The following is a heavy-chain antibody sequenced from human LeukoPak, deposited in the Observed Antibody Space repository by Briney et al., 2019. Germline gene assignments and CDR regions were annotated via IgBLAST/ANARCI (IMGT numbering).Heavy chain of an antibody. V-gene: IGHV1-8*01. CDR3: ARGYGDYYPMDV. CDR2: MNPNSGNT. Sequence: ASVKVSCKASGYTFTSYDINWVRQATGQGLEWMGWMNPNSGNTGYAQKFQGRVTMTRNTSISTAYMELSSLRSEDTAVYYCARGYGDYYPMDVRGKGTTVTVSS. J-gene: IGHJ6*03. D-gene: IGHD4-17*01. CDR1: GYTFTSYD.